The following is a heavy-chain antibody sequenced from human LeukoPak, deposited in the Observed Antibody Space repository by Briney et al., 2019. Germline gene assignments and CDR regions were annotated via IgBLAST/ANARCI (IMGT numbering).Heavy chain of an antibody. V-gene: IGHV1-8*03. CDR3: ARGRRLRFLEWLLFDAFDI. J-gene: IGHJ3*02. Sequence: ASVKVSCKASGYTFTSYDINWVRQATGQGLEWMGWMNPNSGNTGYAQKFQGRVTITRNTSISTAYMELSSLRSEDTAVYYCARGRRLRFLEWLLFDAFDIWGQGTMVTVPS. D-gene: IGHD3-3*01. CDR1: GYTFTSYD. CDR2: MNPNSGNT.